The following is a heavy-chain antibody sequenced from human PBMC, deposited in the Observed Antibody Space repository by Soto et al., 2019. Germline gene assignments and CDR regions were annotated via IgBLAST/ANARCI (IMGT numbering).Heavy chain of an antibody. D-gene: IGHD5-18*01. V-gene: IGHV3-21*01. CDR1: GFTFSSYS. CDR3: ARDGFLDTAMVTYYYGMDV. Sequence: VGSLRLSCAASGFTFSSYSMNWVRQAPGKGLEWVSSISSSSSYIYYADSVKGRFTISRDNAKNSLYLQMNSLRAEDTAVYYCARDGFLDTAMVTYYYGMDVWGQGTTVTVSS. J-gene: IGHJ6*02. CDR2: ISSSSSYI.